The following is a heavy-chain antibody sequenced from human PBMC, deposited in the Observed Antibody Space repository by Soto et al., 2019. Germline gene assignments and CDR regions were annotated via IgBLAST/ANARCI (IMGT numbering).Heavy chain of an antibody. D-gene: IGHD3-10*01. J-gene: IGHJ6*02. Sequence: QVQLVQSGAEVKKPGASVKVSCKASGYTFTSYDINWVRQATGQRLELMGWLTPNSGNTGYAQKFQGRVTMTRNTAISKDYMELLSLRSEDTAVYYCARGSDLFDYYGSGSYFGNDYYGMDVWGQGTTVTVSS. CDR1: GYTFTSYD. CDR2: LTPNSGNT. CDR3: ARGSDLFDYYGSGSYFGNDYYGMDV. V-gene: IGHV1-8*01.